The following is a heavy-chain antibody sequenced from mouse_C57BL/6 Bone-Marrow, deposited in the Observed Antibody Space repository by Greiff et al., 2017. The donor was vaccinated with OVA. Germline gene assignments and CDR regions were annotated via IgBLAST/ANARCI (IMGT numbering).Heavy chain of an antibody. CDR1: EYEFPSHD. Sequence: EVKLMESGGGLVQPGESLKLSCESNEYEFPSHDMSWVRKTPEKRLELVAAINSDGGSTYYPDTMERRVIISRDNTKKTLYLQMSSLRSEDTALYYCARHNYDYDGWYFDVWGTGTTVTVSS. CDR2: INSDGGST. J-gene: IGHJ1*03. D-gene: IGHD2-4*01. V-gene: IGHV5-2*01. CDR3: ARHNYDYDGWYFDV.